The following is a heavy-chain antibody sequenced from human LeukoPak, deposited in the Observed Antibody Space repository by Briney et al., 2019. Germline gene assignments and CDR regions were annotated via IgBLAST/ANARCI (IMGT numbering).Heavy chain of an antibody. CDR3: AKGKRGNYDY. CDR1: GFTFGDYA. V-gene: IGHV3-23*01. D-gene: IGHD1-26*01. J-gene: IGHJ4*02. CDR2: ITDRGGDT. Sequence: GGSLRLSCTASGFTFGDYAMSWVRQAPGKGLEWVSSITDRGGDTYYADSVKGRFTISRDNSKNTLYLQMNSLRAEDTAVYYCAKGKRGNYDYWGQGTLVTVSS.